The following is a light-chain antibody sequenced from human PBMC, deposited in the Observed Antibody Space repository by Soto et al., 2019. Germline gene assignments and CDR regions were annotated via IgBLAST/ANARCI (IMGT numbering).Light chain of an antibody. V-gene: IGKV3-11*01. CDR2: DAS. CDR1: QSVSIY. CDR3: QQRSNWPPLT. Sequence: EIVFTQSPPTLSLSPGERATLSCRASQSVSIYLALYQQKPGQAPRLLIYDASNRATGIPARFSGSGSGTDFTLTISSLEPEDFAVYYCQQRSNWPPLTFGGGTKVDIK. J-gene: IGKJ4*01.